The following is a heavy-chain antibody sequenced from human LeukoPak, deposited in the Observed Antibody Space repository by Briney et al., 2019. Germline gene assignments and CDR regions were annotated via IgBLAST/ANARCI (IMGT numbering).Heavy chain of an antibody. D-gene: IGHD4-17*01. Sequence: SETPCLTCAVSGGSISSSRYYWGWIRHPPGKGLEWIGSIYYSGSTYYNPSLKSRVTISVDTSKNQFSLKLSSVTAADTAVYYCARATVTFDYWGQGTLVTVPS. CDR3: ARATVTFDY. CDR2: IYYSGST. CDR1: GGSISSSRYY. J-gene: IGHJ4*02. V-gene: IGHV4-39*07.